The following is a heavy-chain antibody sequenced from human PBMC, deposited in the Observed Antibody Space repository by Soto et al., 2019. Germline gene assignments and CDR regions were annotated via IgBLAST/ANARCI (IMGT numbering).Heavy chain of an antibody. V-gene: IGHV1-8*01. J-gene: IGHJ4*02. D-gene: IGHD3-9*01. CDR2: MNPNSGNT. Sequence: QVQLVQSGAEVKKPGASVKVSCKASGYTFTSYDINWVRQATGQGLEWMGWMNPNSGNTGYAQKFQGRVTMPRNTSISTAYMELSSLRSEDTAVYYCARGGVRYFDWLLDEFDYWGQGTLVTVSS. CDR1: GYTFTSYD. CDR3: ARGGVRYFDWLLDEFDY.